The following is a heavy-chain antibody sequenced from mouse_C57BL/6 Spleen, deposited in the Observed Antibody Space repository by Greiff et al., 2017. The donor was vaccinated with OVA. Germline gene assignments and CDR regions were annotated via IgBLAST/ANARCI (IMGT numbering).Heavy chain of an antibody. J-gene: IGHJ2*01. CDR2: IDPSDSET. V-gene: IGHV1-52*01. CDR1: GYTFTSYW. D-gene: IGHD1-1*01. Sequence: QVHVKQPGAELVRPGSSVKLSCKASGYTFTSYWMHWVKQRPIQGLEWIGNIDPSDSETHYNQKFKDKATLTVDKSSSTAYMQLSSLTSEDSAVYYCARWLLRSNYFDYWGQGTTLTVSS. CDR3: ARWLLRSNYFDY.